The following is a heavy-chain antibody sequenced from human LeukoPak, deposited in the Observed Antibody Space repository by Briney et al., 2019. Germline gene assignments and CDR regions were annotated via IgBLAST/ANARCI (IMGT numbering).Heavy chain of an antibody. Sequence: GGSLRLSCAPSGWSVSEYYMSWLGPAPRRGGEWVSYISSSGSTIYHADSVKGRFTFSRDNAKNSLYLQMNSPRAEATAVYYCASQGREQQLAPIYYMDVWDKGTTVTVSS. D-gene: IGHD6-13*01. CDR2: ISSSGSTI. CDR3: ASQGREQQLAPIYYMDV. CDR1: GWSVSEYY. V-gene: IGHV3-11*04. J-gene: IGHJ6*03.